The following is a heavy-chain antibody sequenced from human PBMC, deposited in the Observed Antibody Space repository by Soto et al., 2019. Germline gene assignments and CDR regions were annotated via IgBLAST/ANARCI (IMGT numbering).Heavy chain of an antibody. CDR1: GGSISSGDYY. D-gene: IGHD6-13*01. J-gene: IGHJ5*02. CDR3: ARERPVGSRLDP. Sequence: QVQLQESGPGLVKPSQTLSLTCTVSGGSISSGDYYWSWVRQPPAKGLEWIGYIYYSGSTYYNPSLKSRVTISVDTSTNQFPLNLSSVTAADTPVYYCARERPVGSRLDPWGQRTLVTVSS. CDR2: IYYSGST. V-gene: IGHV4-30-4*01.